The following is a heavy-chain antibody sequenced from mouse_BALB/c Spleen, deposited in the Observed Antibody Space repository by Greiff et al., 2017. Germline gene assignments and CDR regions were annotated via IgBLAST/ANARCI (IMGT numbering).Heavy chain of an antibody. CDR3: ARRGLLRYWYFDV. CDR2: INPSSGYT. V-gene: IGHV1-4*01. CDR1: GYTFTSYT. Sequence: VKLVESGAELARPGASVKMSCKASGYTFTSYTMHWVKQRPGQGLEWIGYINPSSGYTNYNQKFKDKATLTADKSSSTAYMQLSSLTSEDSAVYYCARRGLLRYWYFDVWGAGTTVTVSS. J-gene: IGHJ1*01. D-gene: IGHD1-1*01.